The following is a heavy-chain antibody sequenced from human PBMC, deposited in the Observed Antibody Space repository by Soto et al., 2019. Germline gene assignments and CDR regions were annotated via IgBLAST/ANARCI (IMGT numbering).Heavy chain of an antibody. V-gene: IGHV4-59*12. CDR1: GGTFTNYY. J-gene: IGHJ5*02. CDR3: AREGEWELHNWFDP. Sequence: SETLSLTCSVSGGTFTNYYWSWIRQPPGKELEWIGYIYYTGSTTYNPSLKSRVTISIDTSKNQFSLQLNSVTPEDTAVYYCAREGEWELHNWFDPWGQGTLVTVSS. D-gene: IGHD1-26*01. CDR2: IYYTGST.